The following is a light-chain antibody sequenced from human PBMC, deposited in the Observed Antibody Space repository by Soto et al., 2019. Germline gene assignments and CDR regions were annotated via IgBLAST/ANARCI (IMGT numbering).Light chain of an antibody. CDR3: QQYNNWPPWA. Sequence: EIVMTQSPATLSVSPGERATLSCRASQSVSINLAWYQQKPGQAPRPLIYGASTRATGIPARFSGSGSGTEFTLTISSLQSEDFAVYYCQQYNNWPPWAFGQGTKVDIK. J-gene: IGKJ1*01. CDR1: QSVSIN. V-gene: IGKV3-15*01. CDR2: GAS.